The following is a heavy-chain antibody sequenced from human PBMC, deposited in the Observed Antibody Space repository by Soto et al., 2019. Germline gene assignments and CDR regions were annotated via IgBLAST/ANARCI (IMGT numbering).Heavy chain of an antibody. V-gene: IGHV1-18*01. CDR3: ARRSVGYDILTGWRALDYKYMDV. CDR2: ISAYNGNT. D-gene: IGHD3-9*01. J-gene: IGHJ6*03. CDR1: GYTFTSYG. Sequence: GASVKVSCKASGYTFTSYGISWVRQAPGQGLEWMGWISAYNGNTNYAQKLQGRVTMTTDTSTSTAYMELRSLRSDDTAVYYCARRSVGYDILTGWRALDYKYMDVWGKGTTVTGSS.